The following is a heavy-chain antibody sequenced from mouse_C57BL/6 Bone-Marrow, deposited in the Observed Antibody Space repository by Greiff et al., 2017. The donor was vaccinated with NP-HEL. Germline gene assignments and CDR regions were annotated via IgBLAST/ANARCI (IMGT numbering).Heavy chain of an antibody. V-gene: IGHV1-64*01. CDR3: VRGYYGSSYRYFDV. D-gene: IGHD1-1*01. CDR1: GYTFTSYW. J-gene: IGHJ1*03. CDR2: IHPNSGST. Sequence: QVQLQQPGAELVKPGASVKLSCKASGYTFTSYWMHWVKQRPGQGLEWIGMIHPNSGSTNYNEKFKSKATLTVDKSSSTAYMQLSSLTSEDSAVYYCVRGYYGSSYRYFDVWGTGTTVTVSS.